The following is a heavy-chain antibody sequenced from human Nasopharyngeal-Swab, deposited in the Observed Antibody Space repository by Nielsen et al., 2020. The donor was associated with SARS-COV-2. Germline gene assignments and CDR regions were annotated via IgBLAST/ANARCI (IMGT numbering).Heavy chain of an antibody. J-gene: IGHJ4*02. V-gene: IGHV3-30*18. Sequence: VRQAPGKGLEWVAVISHDGGNKYYADSVKGRFTISRDNSKNTLYLQMNSLRAEDTAVYYCAKDSVYYWGQGTLVTVSS. CDR2: ISHDGGNK. CDR3: AKDSVYY.